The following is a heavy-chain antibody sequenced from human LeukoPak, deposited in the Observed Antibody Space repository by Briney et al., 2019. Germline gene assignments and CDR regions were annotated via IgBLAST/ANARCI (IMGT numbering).Heavy chain of an antibody. V-gene: IGHV4-30-2*01. J-gene: IGHJ4*02. D-gene: IGHD3-10*01. CDR2: IYHSGST. CDR1: GGSISSGGYS. Sequence: PSETLSLTCAVSGGSISSGGYSWSWIRQPPGKGLEWIGYIYHSGSTYYNPSLKSRVTISIDTSKKQFSLKLNSVTAADTAVYYCARGSTVVRGIIITGGYYFDYWGQGTLVTVSS. CDR3: ARGSTVVRGIIITGGYYFDY.